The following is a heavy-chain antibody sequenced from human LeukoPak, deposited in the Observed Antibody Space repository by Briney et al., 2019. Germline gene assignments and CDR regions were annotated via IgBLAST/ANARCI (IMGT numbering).Heavy chain of an antibody. D-gene: IGHD3-9*01. CDR2: INHSGST. Sequence: SETLSLTCAVYGGSFSGYYWSWIRQPPGKGLEWIGEINHSGSTNYNPSLKSRVTISVDTSKNQFSLKLSSVTAADTAVYYCARGGPITIFWPNWFDPWGQGTLVTVSS. J-gene: IGHJ5*02. V-gene: IGHV4-34*01. CDR1: GGSFSGYY. CDR3: ARGGPITIFWPNWFDP.